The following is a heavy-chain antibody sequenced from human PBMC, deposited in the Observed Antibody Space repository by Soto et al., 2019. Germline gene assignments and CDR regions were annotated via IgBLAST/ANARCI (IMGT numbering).Heavy chain of an antibody. V-gene: IGHV1-24*01. D-gene: IGHD3-10*01. J-gene: IGHJ6*02. Sequence: ASVKVSCKVSGYTLTELSMHWVRQAPGKGLEWMGGFDPEDGETIYAQKFQGRVTMTEDTSTDTAYMELSSLRSEDTAVYYCATVAGSMVRGDYYYSGMDVWGQGTTVTVSS. CDR3: ATVAGSMVRGDYYYSGMDV. CDR2: FDPEDGET. CDR1: GYTLTELS.